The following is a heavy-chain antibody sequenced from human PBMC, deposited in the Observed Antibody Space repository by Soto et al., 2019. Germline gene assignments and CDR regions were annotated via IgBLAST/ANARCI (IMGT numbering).Heavy chain of an antibody. D-gene: IGHD3-3*02. CDR3: ASSWGHHFWSGYPNLDV. Sequence: SQTLSLTCAISGDSVSSNSAAWNWIRQSPSRGLEWLGRTYYRSKWYNDYAVSVKSRITINPDTSKNQFSLQLNSVTPEDTAVCYCASSWGHHFWSGYPNLDVWGQGTTVTVSS. V-gene: IGHV6-1*01. CDR1: GDSVSSNSAA. CDR2: TYYRSKWYN. J-gene: IGHJ6*02.